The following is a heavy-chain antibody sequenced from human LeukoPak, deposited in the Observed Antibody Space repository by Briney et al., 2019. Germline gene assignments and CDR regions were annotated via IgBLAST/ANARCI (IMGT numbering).Heavy chain of an antibody. CDR1: GGSISGHY. CDR3: ARDSRYMDA. J-gene: IGHJ6*03. V-gene: IGHV4-59*11. CDR2: VYYSGNT. Sequence: PSETLSLACTVSGGSISGHYWSWIRQPPGKGLEWIGYVYYSGNTNYNPSLKSRVTISVDTSKNQFSLKLNSVTAADTAVYYCARDSRYMDAWGKGTTVTASS.